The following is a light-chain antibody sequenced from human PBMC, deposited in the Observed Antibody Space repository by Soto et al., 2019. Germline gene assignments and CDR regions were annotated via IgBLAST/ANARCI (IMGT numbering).Light chain of an antibody. V-gene: IGLV2-14*01. CDR2: DVN. CDR3: TSYASGISHVV. J-gene: IGLJ2*01. Sequence: QSALTQPASVSGSPGQSITLSCTGTSSDIGGYDYVHWYQRHPGKAPKLIIYDVNNRPSGVSNRFSGSKSGNTASLTISGLQAEDEADYYCTSYASGISHVVFGAGTKLTVL. CDR1: SSDIGGYDY.